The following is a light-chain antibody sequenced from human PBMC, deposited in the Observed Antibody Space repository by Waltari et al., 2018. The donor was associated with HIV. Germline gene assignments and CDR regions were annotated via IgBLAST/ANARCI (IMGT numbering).Light chain of an antibody. J-gene: IGKJ2*01. CDR3: QQYYLVPYT. Sequence: GMTQYPDSSIASVGERATLHCKSRQRPLYGSNNKSYLAWFQQRPGHRPKLLIFWASTRQSGVPDRFSGSGSGTDFSLTISSLQAEDVAVYYCQQYYLVPYTFGQGTKLEIK. CDR1: QRPLYGSNNKSY. V-gene: IGKV4-1*01. CDR2: WAS.